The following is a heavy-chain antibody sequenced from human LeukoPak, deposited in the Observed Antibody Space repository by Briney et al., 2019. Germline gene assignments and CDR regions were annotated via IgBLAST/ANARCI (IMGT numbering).Heavy chain of an antibody. Sequence: GFLRLSCAASGFTFSSYAMHWVRQAPGKGLEWVAVISYDGSNKYYADSVKGRFTISRDNSKNTLYLQMNSLRAEDTAVYYCARAPLIVGATRGFDYWGQGTLVTVSS. CDR2: ISYDGSNK. V-gene: IGHV3-30-3*01. D-gene: IGHD1-26*01. CDR1: GFTFSSYA. CDR3: ARAPLIVGATRGFDY. J-gene: IGHJ4*02.